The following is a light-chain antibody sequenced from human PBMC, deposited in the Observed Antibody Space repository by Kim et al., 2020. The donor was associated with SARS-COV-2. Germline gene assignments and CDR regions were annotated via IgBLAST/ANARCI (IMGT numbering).Light chain of an antibody. Sequence: FTCPLSRGSGYCKVVWYQQRRGKGPRFVMLVCSGGIVGSKGDGIPDRFSVLGSGLNRYLTIKNIQEEDESDYHCGADHGSGSNWVFGGGTQLTVL. CDR2: VCSGGIVG. J-gene: IGLJ2*01. V-gene: IGLV9-49*01. CDR3: GADHGSGSNWV. CDR1: RGSGYCK.